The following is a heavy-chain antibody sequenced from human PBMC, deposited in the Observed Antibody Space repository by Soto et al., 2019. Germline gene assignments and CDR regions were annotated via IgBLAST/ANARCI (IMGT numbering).Heavy chain of an antibody. Sequence: SETLSLTCAVYGGSFSGYYWTWIRQPPGTGLEWIGEINHSGSTNYNPSLKSRVTISVDTSKNQFSLKLTSVTAADTAVYYCARAWDRSGFLWSSYGMDVWGQGTTVTVSS. CDR2: INHSGST. D-gene: IGHD3-22*01. CDR3: ARAWDRSGFLWSSYGMDV. V-gene: IGHV4-34*01. J-gene: IGHJ6*02. CDR1: GGSFSGYY.